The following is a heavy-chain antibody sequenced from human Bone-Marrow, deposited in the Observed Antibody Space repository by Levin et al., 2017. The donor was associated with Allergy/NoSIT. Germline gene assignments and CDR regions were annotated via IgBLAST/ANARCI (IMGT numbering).Heavy chain of an antibody. J-gene: IGHJ6*02. CDR1: GFTFSSYA. Sequence: PGGSLRLSCAASGFTFSSYAMHWVRQAPGKGLEWVAVISYDGSNKYYADSVKGRFTISRDNSKNTLYLQMNSLRAEDTAVYYCARDTSILRDSSGYYGSVRDYDYGMDGWGQGTTVTVSS. V-gene: IGHV3-30*04. CDR2: ISYDGSNK. D-gene: IGHD3-22*01. CDR3: ARDTSILRDSSGYYGSVRDYDYGMDG.